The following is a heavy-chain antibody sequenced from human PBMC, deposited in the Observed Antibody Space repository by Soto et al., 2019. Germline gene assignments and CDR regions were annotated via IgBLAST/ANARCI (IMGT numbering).Heavy chain of an antibody. CDR2: ISSSSSYI. CDR1: GFTFSSYS. V-gene: IGHV3-21*01. D-gene: IGHD3-22*01. Sequence: GGSLRLSCAASGFTFSSYSMNWVRQAPGKGLEWVSSISSSSSYIYYADSVKGRFTISRDNAKNSLYLQMNSLRAEDTAVYYCARVTTQGYGMDVWGQGTTVTVSS. CDR3: ARVTTQGYGMDV. J-gene: IGHJ6*02.